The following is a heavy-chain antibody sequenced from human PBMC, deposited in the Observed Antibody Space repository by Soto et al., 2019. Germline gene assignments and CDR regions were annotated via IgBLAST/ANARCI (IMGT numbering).Heavy chain of an antibody. V-gene: IGHV4-34*01. D-gene: IGHD3-9*01. J-gene: IGHJ5*02. CDR3: ARGNATDGDILTGDLGYNWFDP. CDR1: GGSFSGYY. CDR2: INHSGST. Sequence: QVQLQQWGAGLLKPSETLSLTCAVYGGSFSGYYWSWIRQPPGKGLEWIGEINHSGSTNYNPSLQSRVTISVDTSNNQFSLKLSSVTAADTAVYYCARGNATDGDILTGDLGYNWFDPWGQGTLVTVSS.